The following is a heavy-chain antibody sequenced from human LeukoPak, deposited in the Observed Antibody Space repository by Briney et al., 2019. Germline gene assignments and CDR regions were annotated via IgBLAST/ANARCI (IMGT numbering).Heavy chain of an antibody. Sequence: GGSLRLSCAASGLTFSSYAMNWVRQAPGKGLEWVSSIRGSGGNTYYADSVKGRFPISRHNSKNTLFLQMNSLRAEDTAVYYCARRYCSIVAEISSTSCPSFFDFWGQGTQDTVSS. J-gene: IGHJ4*02. V-gene: IGHV3-23*01. CDR2: IRGSGGNT. CDR3: ARRYCSIVAEISSTSCPSFFDF. CDR1: GLTFSSYA. D-gene: IGHD2-2*01.